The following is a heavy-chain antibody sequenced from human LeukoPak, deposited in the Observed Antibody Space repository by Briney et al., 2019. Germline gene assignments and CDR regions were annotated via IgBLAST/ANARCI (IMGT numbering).Heavy chain of an antibody. Sequence: GGSLRLSCAASGFTVSSNYMSWVRQAPGKGLEWVSVIYSGGSTYYPDSVKGRFTISRDNSKNTLYLQMNSLRAEDTAVYYCARVTGLRYFENWGQGTLVTVSS. CDR1: GFTVSSNY. D-gene: IGHD3-9*01. CDR3: ARVTGLRYFEN. J-gene: IGHJ4*02. V-gene: IGHV3-53*01. CDR2: IYSGGST.